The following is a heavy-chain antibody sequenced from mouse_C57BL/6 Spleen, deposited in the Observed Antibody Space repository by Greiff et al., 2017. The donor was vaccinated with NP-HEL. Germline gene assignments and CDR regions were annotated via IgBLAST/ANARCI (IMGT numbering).Heavy chain of an antibody. CDR2: IDPSDSYT. V-gene: IGHV1-69*01. D-gene: IGHD2-5*01. CDR1: GYTFTSYW. Sequence: QVQLQQPGAELVMPGASVKLSCKASGYTFTSYWLHWVKQRPGQGLEWIGEIDPSDSYTNSNQKFKGKSTLTVDKSSSTAYMQLSSLTSEDSAVYYCARKGDSNYPWFAYWGQGTLVTVSA. CDR3: ARKGDSNYPWFAY. J-gene: IGHJ3*01.